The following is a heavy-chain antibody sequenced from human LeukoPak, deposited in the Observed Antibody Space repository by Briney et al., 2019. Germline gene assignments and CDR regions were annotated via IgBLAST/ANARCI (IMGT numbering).Heavy chain of an antibody. CDR1: GFTFSSYA. D-gene: IGHD3-10*01. J-gene: IGHJ4*02. CDR3: VKDLMGSGDY. V-gene: IGHV3-64D*06. Sequence: GASLRLSCSASGFTFSSYAMHWVRQAPGKGLQYVSSITSDGGSTYYAGSVKGRFTISRDNSKNTLYLHMSSLRPEDTAVYYCVKDLMGSGDYWGQGTLVTVSS. CDR2: ITSDGGST.